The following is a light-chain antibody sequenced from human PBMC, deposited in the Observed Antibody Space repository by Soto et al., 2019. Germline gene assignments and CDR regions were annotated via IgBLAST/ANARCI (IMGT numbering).Light chain of an antibody. J-gene: IGKJ2*01. Sequence: EIVLTQSPATLSLSPGERATLSCRASQSVSGYLVWYQQKPGQAPRLLIYDASNRATGIPARFSGSGSGTDFTLTISSLEPEDFALYYCQQYGSSPMYIFGQGTKLEI. CDR3: QQYGSSPMYI. CDR1: QSVSGY. CDR2: DAS. V-gene: IGKV3-11*01.